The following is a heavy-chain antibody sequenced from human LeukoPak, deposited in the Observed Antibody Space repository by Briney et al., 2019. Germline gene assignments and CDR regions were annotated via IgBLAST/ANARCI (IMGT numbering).Heavy chain of an antibody. Sequence: KPGGSLRLSCSASGFTFSTYSMNWVRQAPGKGLEWVSSIGGSSRDIYYADSVKARFTISRDNAKNSLYLQMSSLRAEDTAVYYCARDVPASGWSLGYWGQGTLVTVSS. CDR3: ARDVPASGWSLGY. CDR1: GFTFSTYS. D-gene: IGHD6-19*01. J-gene: IGHJ4*02. CDR2: IGGSSRDI. V-gene: IGHV3-21*01.